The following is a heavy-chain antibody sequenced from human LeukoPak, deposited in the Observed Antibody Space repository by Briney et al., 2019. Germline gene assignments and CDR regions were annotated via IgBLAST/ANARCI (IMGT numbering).Heavy chain of an antibody. V-gene: IGHV4-39*01. CDR2: IYYSGST. D-gene: IGHD3-22*01. CDR1: GGSISSSSYY. Sequence: SETLSLTCTVSGGSISSSSYYWGWIRQPQGKGLEWIGSIYYSGSTYYNPSLKSRVTISVDTSKNQFSLKLSSVTAADTAVYYCARQGDYYDSSGAFDYWGQGTLVTVSS. CDR3: ARQGDYYDSSGAFDY. J-gene: IGHJ4*02.